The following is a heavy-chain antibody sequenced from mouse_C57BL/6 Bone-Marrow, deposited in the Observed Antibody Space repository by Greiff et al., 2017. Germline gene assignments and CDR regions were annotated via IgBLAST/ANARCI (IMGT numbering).Heavy chain of an antibody. V-gene: IGHV1-55*01. CDR2: VYPGSGST. D-gene: IGHD2-4*01. CDR3: ASLGDYEKYYFDY. J-gene: IGHJ2*01. CDR1: GYTFTSYW. Sequence: QVQLQQPGAELVKPGASVKMSCKASGYTFTSYWITWVKQRPGQGLEWIGDVYPGSGSTNYNEKFKSKATLTVDTSSSTAYMQLSSLTSEDSAGYYCASLGDYEKYYFDYWGQGTTLTVSS.